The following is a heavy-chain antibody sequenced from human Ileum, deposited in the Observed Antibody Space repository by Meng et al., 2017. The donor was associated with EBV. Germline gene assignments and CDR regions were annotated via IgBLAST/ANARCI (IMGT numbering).Heavy chain of an antibody. CDR2: TSHSGST. CDR3: ASSDYYRSDY. V-gene: IGHV4-4*02. Sequence: HVRLRESGPGLVKPSETLSLTCAVSGGSISRSDWGSWVRQPPGKGLEWIGETSHSGSTNYSPSLKSRVTISLDKSKNQLSLKLNSVTAADTAVYYCASSDYYRSDYWGQGTLVTVSS. D-gene: IGHD3-22*01. J-gene: IGHJ4*02. CDR1: GGSISRSDW.